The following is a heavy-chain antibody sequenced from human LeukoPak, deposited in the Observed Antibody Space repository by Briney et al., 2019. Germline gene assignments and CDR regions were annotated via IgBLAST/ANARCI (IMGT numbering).Heavy chain of an antibody. Sequence: SQTLSLTCTVSGGSISSGDYYWSWIRQPPGKGLEWIGYIYYSGSTCYNPSLKSRVTISVDTSKNQFSLKLSSVTAADTAVYYCARGIFWSGPGPYYFDYWGQGTLVTVSS. D-gene: IGHD3-3*01. CDR2: IYYSGST. CDR3: ARGIFWSGPGPYYFDY. V-gene: IGHV4-30-4*01. CDR1: GGSISSGDYY. J-gene: IGHJ4*02.